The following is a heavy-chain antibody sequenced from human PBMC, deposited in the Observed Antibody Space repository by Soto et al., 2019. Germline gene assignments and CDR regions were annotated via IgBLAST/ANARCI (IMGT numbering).Heavy chain of an antibody. CDR2: MYYSGST. D-gene: IGHD1-26*01. V-gene: IGHV4-61*01. CDR3: ARLRSGWNYFDY. CDR1: GGSVSSGSYY. J-gene: IGHJ4*02. Sequence: QVQLQESGPGLVKPSETLSLTCTVSGGSVSSGSYYWSWIRQPPGKGLEWIGHMYYSGSTNYNPSLKSRATISVDTSKNQFSLILSSVTAADTAVYYCARLRSGWNYFDYWGQGTLVTVSS.